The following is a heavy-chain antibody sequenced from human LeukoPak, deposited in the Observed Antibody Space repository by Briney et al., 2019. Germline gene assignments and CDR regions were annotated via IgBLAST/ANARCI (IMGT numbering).Heavy chain of an antibody. CDR3: ARPRYYYDSSGLDAFDI. V-gene: IGHV4-39*01. J-gene: IGHJ3*02. Sequence: PSETLSLTCTVSGGSISSSSYYWGWIRQPPGKGLECIGSIYYSGSTYYNPSLKSRVTISVDTSKNQFSLKLSSVTAADTAVYYCARPRYYYDSSGLDAFDIWGQGTMVTVSS. CDR2: IYYSGST. D-gene: IGHD3-22*01. CDR1: GGSISSSSYY.